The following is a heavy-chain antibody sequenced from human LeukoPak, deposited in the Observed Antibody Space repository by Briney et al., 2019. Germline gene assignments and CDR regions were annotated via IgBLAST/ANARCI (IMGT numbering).Heavy chain of an antibody. CDR2: IYYSGST. CDR1: RGSPCIADYY. V-gene: IGHV4-30-4*01. Sequence: SQTLSLTCIVPRGSPCIADYYSSSVRQPPGNGLGWLGYIYYSGSTYYNPSLKSRVTISVDTSKNQFSLKLSSVTAADTAVYYCARPKYCSSTSCSDAFDIWGQGTMVTVSS. D-gene: IGHD2-2*01. J-gene: IGHJ3*02. CDR3: ARPKYCSSTSCSDAFDI.